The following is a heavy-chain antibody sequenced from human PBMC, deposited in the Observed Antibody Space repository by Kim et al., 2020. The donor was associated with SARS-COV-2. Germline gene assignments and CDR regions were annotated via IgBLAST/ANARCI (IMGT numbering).Heavy chain of an antibody. CDR3: ATDLKKWLGSCSFYEYY. CDR2: ISYDGTKK. CDR1: GFTFSSYG. V-gene: IGHV3-30*03. Sequence: GGSLILSCAASGFTFSSYGIHWVRQAPGKGLEWVAVISYDGTKKYYADSVKGRFTISRDNSKNTLYLQMNSLRDDDTALYYCATDLKKWLGSCSFYEYY. J-gene: IGHJ6*01. D-gene: IGHD2-15*01.